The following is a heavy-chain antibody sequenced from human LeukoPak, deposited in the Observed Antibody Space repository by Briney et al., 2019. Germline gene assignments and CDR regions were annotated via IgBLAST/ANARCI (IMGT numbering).Heavy chain of an antibody. CDR1: GYSFADYY. D-gene: IGHD6-19*01. Sequence: ASVKVSCKASGYSFADYYMHWVRQAPGQGLEWMGWINPNSGGTNYAQKFQGRVTMTRDTSISTAYMELSRLRSDDTAVYYCARDRSTRQWLVRPWFDPWGQGTLVTVSS. CDR3: ARDRSTRQWLVRPWFDP. V-gene: IGHV1-2*02. CDR2: INPNSGGT. J-gene: IGHJ5*02.